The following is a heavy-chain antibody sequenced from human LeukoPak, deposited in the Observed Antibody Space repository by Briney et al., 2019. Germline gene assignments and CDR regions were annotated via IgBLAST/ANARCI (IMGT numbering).Heavy chain of an antibody. D-gene: IGHD3-22*01. J-gene: IGHJ4*02. CDR3: AKDSLGYDSSGYYFDY. CDR2: IGWNSGSI. Sequence: QAGGSLRLSCAASGFTFDDYAMPWVRQAPGKGLEWVSGIGWNSGSIGYADSVKGRFTISRDNAKNSLYLQMNSLRAEDTALYYCAKDSLGYDSSGYYFDYWGQGTLVTVSS. CDR1: GFTFDDYA. V-gene: IGHV3-9*01.